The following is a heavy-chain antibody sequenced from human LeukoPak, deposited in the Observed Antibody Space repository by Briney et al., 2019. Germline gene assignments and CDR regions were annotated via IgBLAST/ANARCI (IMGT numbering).Heavy chain of an antibody. Sequence: SETLSLTCAVYGGSFSGYYWSWIRQPPGKGLEWIGEINHSGSTNYNPSLKSRVTISVDTSKNQFSLKLSSVTAADTAVYYCARGGCTNGVCFGSNWFDPWGQGTLVTVSS. D-gene: IGHD2-8*01. CDR3: ARGGCTNGVCFGSNWFDP. V-gene: IGHV4-34*01. CDR1: GGSFSGYY. CDR2: INHSGST. J-gene: IGHJ5*02.